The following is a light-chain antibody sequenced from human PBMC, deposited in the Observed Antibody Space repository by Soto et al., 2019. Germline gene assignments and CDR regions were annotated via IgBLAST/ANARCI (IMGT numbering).Light chain of an antibody. CDR1: QSLVYSDGNAY. V-gene: IGKV2-30*01. CDR2: KVS. Sequence: DVVMTQSPLSLPVTLGQPASIYCRSSQSLVYSDGNAYLNWFHQRPGQSTRRIIYKVSYRDSGVPDRFSGSGSGTDRTLKISRWEAEDVGVYYCRQCTHWPPYTFVQGTKLEIK. CDR3: RQCTHWPPYT. J-gene: IGKJ2*01.